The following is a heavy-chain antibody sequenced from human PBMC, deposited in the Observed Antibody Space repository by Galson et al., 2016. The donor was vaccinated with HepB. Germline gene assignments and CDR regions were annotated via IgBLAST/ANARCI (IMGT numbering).Heavy chain of an antibody. CDR2: ISGYSGDS. D-gene: IGHD6-19*01. V-gene: IGHV1-18*04. CDR1: GYAFETYG. J-gene: IGHJ4*02. CDR3: ARTPAVAGTFVHDY. Sequence: QSGAEVKKPGASVRVSCKASGYAFETYGISWVRQAPGQGLQWMGWISGYSGDSKYARKFQGRVTMTTDTSTSTAYMELRSLRSDDTAMYYCARTPAVAGTFVHDYWGQGSQVTVSS.